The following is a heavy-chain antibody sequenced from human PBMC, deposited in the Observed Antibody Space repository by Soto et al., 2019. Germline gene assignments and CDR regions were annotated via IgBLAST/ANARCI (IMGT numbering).Heavy chain of an antibody. Sequence: EVQLVESGGDLVQPGGSLRLSCAVSDYNFNNAWMNWVRQAPGKGLEWVGRIKSKNDGGIIDYAAPVNGRFIISRDDSKNTLYLQMTSLKIEDTAIYYCATDGRWSAHWGQGTLVTVSS. J-gene: IGHJ4*02. CDR2: IKSKNDGGII. V-gene: IGHV3-15*07. D-gene: IGHD3-3*01. CDR3: ATDGRWSAH. CDR1: DYNFNNAW.